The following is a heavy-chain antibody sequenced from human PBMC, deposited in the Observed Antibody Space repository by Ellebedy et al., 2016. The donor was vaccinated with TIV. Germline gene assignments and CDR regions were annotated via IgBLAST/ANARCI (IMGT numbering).Heavy chain of an antibody. J-gene: IGHJ4*02. CDR1: GGSISSSHYY. CDR3: AKTYRGYEDFDN. Sequence: SETLSLXCTVSGGSISSSHYYWGWIRQPPGKGLEWIGSIYYSGSTYYNPSLKSRVSMSVGTSQKQFSLKLSSVTAADTAVYYCAKTYRGYEDFDNWGQGTLVTVSS. V-gene: IGHV4-39*01. CDR2: IYYSGST. D-gene: IGHD5-12*01.